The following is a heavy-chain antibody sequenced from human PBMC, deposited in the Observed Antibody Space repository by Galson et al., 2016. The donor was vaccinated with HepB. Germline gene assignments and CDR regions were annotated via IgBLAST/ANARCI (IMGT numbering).Heavy chain of an antibody. CDR2: ISGNGGNT. D-gene: IGHD3-10*01. CDR3: AKAGVNYYAWVY. Sequence: SLRLSCAASGFTFSSYAMNWVRQAPGKGLEWVSAISGNGGNTYYADSVKGRFTISRDNSKNTLYLPMNSRRAEDTAVYYCAKAGVNYYAWVYWGQGTLVTVSS. V-gene: IGHV3-23*01. CDR1: GFTFSSYA. J-gene: IGHJ4*02.